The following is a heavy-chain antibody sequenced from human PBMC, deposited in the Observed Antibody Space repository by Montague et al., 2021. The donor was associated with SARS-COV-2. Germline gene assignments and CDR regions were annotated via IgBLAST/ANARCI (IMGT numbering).Heavy chain of an antibody. CDR2: IHYIGST. D-gene: IGHD6-19*01. V-gene: IGHV4-59*01. Sequence: SETLSLTCTVSGGSISSFYWTWIRQSPGKGLEWIGVIHYIGSTNXXPSLKSRISISVDPSKNQFSLKLRSVTAADTAVYYCVAGPLGFPYSVSWYDHWGQGTLVTVSS. CDR3: VAGPLGFPYSVSWYDH. CDR1: GGSISSFY. J-gene: IGHJ4*02.